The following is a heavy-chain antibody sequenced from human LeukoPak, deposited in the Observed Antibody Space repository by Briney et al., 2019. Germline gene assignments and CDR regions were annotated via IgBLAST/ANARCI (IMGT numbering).Heavy chain of an antibody. CDR3: ATKDSSGYDEFDY. Sequence: GGSLRLSCAASGFTFDDYAMHWVRQAPGKGLEWVSGISWNSGSIGYADSVKGRFTISRDNAKNSLYLQMNSLRAEDTALYYCATKDSSGYDEFDYWGQGTLVAVSS. CDR2: ISWNSGSI. CDR1: GFTFDDYA. D-gene: IGHD3-22*01. J-gene: IGHJ4*02. V-gene: IGHV3-9*01.